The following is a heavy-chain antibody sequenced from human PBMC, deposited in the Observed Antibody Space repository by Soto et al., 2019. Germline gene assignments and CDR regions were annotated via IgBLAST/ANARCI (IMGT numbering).Heavy chain of an antibody. CDR1: GGSFSGYY. V-gene: IGHV4-34*01. D-gene: IGHD4-17*01. J-gene: IGHJ6*02. CDR2: INHSGST. CDR3: ARRGSYGDYYYYYGMDV. Sequence: NPSETLSLTCAVYGGSFSGYYWSWIRQPPGKGLEWIGEINHSGSTNYNPSLKSRVTISVDTSKNQFSLKLSSVTAADTAVYYCARRGSYGDYYYYYGMDVWGQGTTVTVSS.